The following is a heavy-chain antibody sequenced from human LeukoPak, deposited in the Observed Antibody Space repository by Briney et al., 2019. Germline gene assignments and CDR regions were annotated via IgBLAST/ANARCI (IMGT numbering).Heavy chain of an antibody. D-gene: IGHD1-26*01. CDR1: GGSISSGGYY. Sequence: PSETLSLTCTVSGGSISSGGYYWSWIRQHPGKGLEWIGYIYYSGSTYYNPSLKSRVTISVDTSKNQFSLKLSSVTAADTAVYYCAKTGGSYTRGLFDYWGQGTLVTVSS. CDR3: AKTGGSYTRGLFDY. V-gene: IGHV4-31*03. CDR2: IYYSGST. J-gene: IGHJ4*02.